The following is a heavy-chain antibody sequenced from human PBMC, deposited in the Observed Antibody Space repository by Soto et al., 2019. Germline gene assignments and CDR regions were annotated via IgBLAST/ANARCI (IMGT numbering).Heavy chain of an antibody. D-gene: IGHD2-2*01. CDR2: IYWDDDK. V-gene: IGHV2-5*02. CDR1: GFSLTTNGVG. Sequence: QITLKESGPTLVKPTQTLTLTCTFSGFSLTTNGVGVGWIRQPPGKALEWLALIYWDDDKRYSPSLKTRLTIXKXISKKQVVLTMTNMDPVDTATYFCAHRRGAPGHFDSWGHGTLVTVSS. CDR3: AHRRGAPGHFDS. J-gene: IGHJ4*01.